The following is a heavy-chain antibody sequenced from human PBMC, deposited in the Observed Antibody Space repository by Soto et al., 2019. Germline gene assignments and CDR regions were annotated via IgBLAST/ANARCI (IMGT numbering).Heavy chain of an antibody. V-gene: IGHV1-69*13. J-gene: IGHJ5*02. CDR1: GGTFSSYA. CDR2: IIPIFGTA. Sequence: ASVKVSCKASGGTFSSYAISWVRQAPGQGLEWMGGIIPIFGTANYAQKFQGRVTITADESTSTAYMELSSLRSEDTAVYYCAKDGGKDGYFGNWFDPWGQGTLVTVS. D-gene: IGHD5-12*01. CDR3: AKDGGKDGYFGNWFDP.